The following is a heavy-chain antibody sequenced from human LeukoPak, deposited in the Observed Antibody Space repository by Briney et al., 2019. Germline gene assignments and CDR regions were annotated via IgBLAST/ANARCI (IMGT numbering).Heavy chain of an antibody. CDR2: INDDGSEK. CDR1: GFTFSNFW. CDR3: ARSHGQGNYYYYYYGMDV. D-gene: IGHD3-10*01. J-gene: IGHJ6*02. Sequence: GGSLRLSCAASGFTFSNFWMSWVRQAPGKGLEWVANINDDGSEKYYADSVKGRFTISRDNSKNTLYLQMNSLRAEDTAVYYCARSHGQGNYYYYYYGMDVWGQGTTVTVSS. V-gene: IGHV3-7*02.